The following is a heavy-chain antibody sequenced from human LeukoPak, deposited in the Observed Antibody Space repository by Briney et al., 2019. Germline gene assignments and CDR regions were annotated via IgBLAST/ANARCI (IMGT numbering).Heavy chain of an antibody. Sequence: ASAKVSCKASGYTFTSYYMHWVRQAPGQGLEWMGIINPSGGSTSYAQKFQGRVTMTRDTSTSTVYMELSSLRSEDTAVYYCASAVRGVIINPWGQGTLVTVSS. V-gene: IGHV1-46*01. CDR1: GYTFTSYY. J-gene: IGHJ5*02. D-gene: IGHD3-10*01. CDR3: ASAVRGVIINP. CDR2: INPSGGST.